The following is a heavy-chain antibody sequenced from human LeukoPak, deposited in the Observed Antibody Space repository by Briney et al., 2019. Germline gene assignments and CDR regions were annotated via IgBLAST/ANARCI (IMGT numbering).Heavy chain of an antibody. Sequence: PSETLSLTCAVYGGSFSGYYWSWIRQPPGKGLEWIGEINHSGSTNYNPSLKSRVTISVDTSKNPFSLKLSSVTAADTAVYYCARGSSTSVPFDYWGQGTLVTVSS. CDR1: GGSFSGYY. CDR2: INHSGST. J-gene: IGHJ4*02. D-gene: IGHD2-2*01. V-gene: IGHV4-34*01. CDR3: ARGSSTSVPFDY.